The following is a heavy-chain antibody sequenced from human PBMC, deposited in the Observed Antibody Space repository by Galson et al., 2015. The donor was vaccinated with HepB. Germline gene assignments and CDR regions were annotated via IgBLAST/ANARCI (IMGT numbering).Heavy chain of an antibody. V-gene: IGHV1-8*01. J-gene: IGHJ6*02. CDR3: ARGNTLDV. Sequence: SVKVSCKASGSSFTSYDINWVRQATGQGLEWMGWMNTNSGATGYAQRFQGRVSMTRNTSSSTAYMEVTSLRSDDTALYYCARGNTLDVWGQGTTVTVSS. CDR1: GSSFTSYD. CDR2: MNTNSGAT. D-gene: IGHD2/OR15-2a*01.